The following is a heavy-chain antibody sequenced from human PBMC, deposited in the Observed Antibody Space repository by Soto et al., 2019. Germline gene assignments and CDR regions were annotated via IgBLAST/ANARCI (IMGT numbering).Heavy chain of an antibody. CDR1: GVSITTTSYY. CDR3: ARHGSY. Sequence: KTSETLSLTCTVSGVSITTTSYYWGWIRQPPGKGLEWIGSVYFSGTTYYNPSLKSRVTISVDTSKNHFSLRLSSVTAADTAIYYCARHGSYWGQGTLVTVPS. V-gene: IGHV4-39*01. J-gene: IGHJ4*02. CDR2: VYFSGTT.